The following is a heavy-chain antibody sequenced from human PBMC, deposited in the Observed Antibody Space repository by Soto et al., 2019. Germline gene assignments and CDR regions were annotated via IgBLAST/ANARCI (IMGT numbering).Heavy chain of an antibody. J-gene: IGHJ4*02. Sequence: GGSLRLSCVASGFTFSSYSMSWVRQAPGKGLEWVSGFRAGGDDGTTYYADSVKGRFTISRDNSKNTLFLQMNSLRAEDTAIYYCAKKVNSGSGSQYFDYFGQGTLVTVSS. V-gene: IGHV3-23*01. CDR3: AKKVNSGSGSQYFDY. D-gene: IGHD3-10*01. CDR2: FRAGGDDGTT. CDR1: GFTFSSYS.